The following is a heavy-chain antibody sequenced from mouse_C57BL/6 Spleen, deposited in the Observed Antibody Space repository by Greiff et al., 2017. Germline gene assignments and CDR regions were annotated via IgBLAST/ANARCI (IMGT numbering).Heavy chain of an antibody. V-gene: IGHV1-82*01. CDR1: GYAFSSSW. CDR2: IDPGDGDT. J-gene: IGHJ1*03. D-gene: IGHD2-1*01. CDR3: ASSGINYVRALDV. Sequence: QVQLQQSGPELVKPGASVKISCKASGYAFSSSWMNWVKQRPGKGLEWIGRIDPGDGDTNYNGKFKGKATLTADKSSSTAYMQLSSLTSEDSAVYFCASSGINYVRALDVWGTGTTVTVSS.